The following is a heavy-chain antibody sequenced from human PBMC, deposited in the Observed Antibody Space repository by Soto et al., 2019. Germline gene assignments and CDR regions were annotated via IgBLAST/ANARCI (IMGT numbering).Heavy chain of an antibody. CDR2: INIYKGNT. V-gene: IGHV1-18*01. Sequence: QVQLMQSGAEVKKPGASVKVSCKPSGYTFSSYGIAWVRQAPGQGLEWMGWINIYKGNTNYAQKFQARVTMTTETSTRTVYMELRSLGSDDTAVYYCARERGGYAYGDYWGQGTLVTVSS. J-gene: IGHJ4*02. CDR3: ARERGGYAYGDY. D-gene: IGHD3-16*01. CDR1: GYTFSSYG.